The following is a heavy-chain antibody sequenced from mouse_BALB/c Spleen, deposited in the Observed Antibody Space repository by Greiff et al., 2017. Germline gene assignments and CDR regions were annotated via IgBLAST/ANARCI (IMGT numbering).Heavy chain of an antibody. Sequence: VQLQESGAELARPGASVKLSCKASGYTFTSYWMQWVKQRPGQGLEWIGAIYPGDGDTRYTQKFKGKATLTADKSSSTAYMQLSSLASEDSAVYYCARWGTTVVAPWGQGTLVTVSA. CDR3: ARWGTTVVAP. V-gene: IGHV1-87*01. CDR2: IYPGDGDT. CDR1: GYTFTSYW. J-gene: IGHJ3*01. D-gene: IGHD1-1*01.